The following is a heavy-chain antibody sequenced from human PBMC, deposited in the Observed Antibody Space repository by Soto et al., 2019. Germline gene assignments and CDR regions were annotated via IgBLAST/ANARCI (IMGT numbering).Heavy chain of an antibody. D-gene: IGHD6-13*01. V-gene: IGHV3-7*01. CDR1: GFTFSSYW. Sequence: ESGGGLVQPGGSLRLSCAASGFTFSSYWMTWARQAPGKGLEWVASMNRDGSGKRYVDSVEGRFTISRDNAKNSLFLQMNSLSPDDTAVYYCGRDAGRRFDYWGQGSLVTVSS. J-gene: IGHJ4*02. CDR2: MNRDGSGK. CDR3: GRDAGRRFDY.